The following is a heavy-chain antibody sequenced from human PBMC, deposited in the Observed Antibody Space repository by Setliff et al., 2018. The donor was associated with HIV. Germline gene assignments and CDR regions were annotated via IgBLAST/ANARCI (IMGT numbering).Heavy chain of an antibody. Sequence: SETLSLTCTVSGGSMRSSSFYWGWIRQAPGKGLEWIGSIYYSGTTYYNLSVKSRVTISVDTSKNQFSLRLTSVTAADTAVYYCARWDGGSGSYSIDYWGQGTLVTVSS. D-gene: IGHD3-10*01. J-gene: IGHJ4*02. CDR2: IYYSGTT. CDR1: GGSMRSSSFY. CDR3: ARWDGGSGSYSIDY. V-gene: IGHV4-39*07.